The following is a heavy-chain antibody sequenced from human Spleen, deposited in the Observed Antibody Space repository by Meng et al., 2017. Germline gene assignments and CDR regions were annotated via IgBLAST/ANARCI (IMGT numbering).Heavy chain of an antibody. D-gene: IGHD4-23*01. CDR3: AKDILRWAFDV. J-gene: IGHJ3*01. Sequence: GGSLRLSCRASGFAFARNAMSWVRQAPGRGLEWVSAIGNSDETYYADSVEGRFTISRDASKSTLYLQMNSLRADDTAVYFCAKDILRWAFDVWGQGTMVTVSS. CDR1: GFAFARNA. V-gene: IGHV3-23*01. CDR2: IGNSDET.